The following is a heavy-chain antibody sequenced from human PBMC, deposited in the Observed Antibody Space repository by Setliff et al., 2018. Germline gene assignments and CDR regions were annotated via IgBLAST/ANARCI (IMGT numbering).Heavy chain of an antibody. CDR2: VFHSGST. CDR1: GDSISSGSYY. J-gene: IGHJ3*02. Sequence: PSEPLSLPCTVPGDSISSGSYYWNWIGQHPEKGLEWLGYVFHSGSTHYNSSLKCRITISIDTSKNHFSLELNSVTAADTAVYYCARDRRIVGARHAFDIWGQGTMVTVSS. D-gene: IGHD1-26*01. V-gene: IGHV4-31*03. CDR3: ARDRRIVGARHAFDI.